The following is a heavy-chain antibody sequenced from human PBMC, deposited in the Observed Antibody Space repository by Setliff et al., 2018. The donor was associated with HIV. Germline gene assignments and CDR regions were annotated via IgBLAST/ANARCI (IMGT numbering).Heavy chain of an antibody. V-gene: IGHV4-4*09. CDR2: IYTSGTT. D-gene: IGHD2-2*02. Sequence: SETLSLTCTVSGGSISTYYWTWIRQPPGKGLEWIGYIYTSGTTNYNPSLRSRVTISVDTSKNQFSLRLSSVTAADTAVYYCAREGFYNSYYYYMDVWGIGTTVTVSS. J-gene: IGHJ6*03. CDR3: AREGFYNSYYYYMDV. CDR1: GGSISTYY.